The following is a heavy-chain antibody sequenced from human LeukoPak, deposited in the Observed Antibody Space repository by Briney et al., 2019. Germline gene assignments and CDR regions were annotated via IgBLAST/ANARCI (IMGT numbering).Heavy chain of an antibody. Sequence: TLPLTFTFSVLFLICDYWSWIRQPAGRGREWIGRIYTSGTTNYNPSLKSRVTMSVDTSNNQFSLNLRSVTAAATAVYYCARRRTAAASGYFDYWGQGILVTVSS. V-gene: IGHV4-4*07. CDR2: IYTSGTT. CDR3: ARRRTAAASGYFDY. CDR1: VLFLICDY. J-gene: IGHJ4*02. D-gene: IGHD6-13*01.